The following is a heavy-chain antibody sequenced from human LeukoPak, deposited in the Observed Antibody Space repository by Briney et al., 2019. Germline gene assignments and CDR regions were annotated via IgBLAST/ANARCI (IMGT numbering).Heavy chain of an antibody. CDR2: INHSGST. CDR3: ARVGRVTTVVIRAFDI. Sequence: SETLSLTCAVYGGSFSGYYWSWIRQPPGKGLEWIGEINHSGSTNYNPSLKSRVTISVDTSKNQFSLKLSSVTAADTAVYYCARVGRVTTVVIRAFDIWGQGTMVTVSS. CDR1: GGSFSGYY. D-gene: IGHD4-23*01. V-gene: IGHV4-34*01. J-gene: IGHJ3*02.